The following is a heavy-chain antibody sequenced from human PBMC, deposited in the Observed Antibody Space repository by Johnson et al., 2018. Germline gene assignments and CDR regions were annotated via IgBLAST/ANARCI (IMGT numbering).Heavy chain of an antibody. CDR1: GFNFDDYA. Sequence: VRLVQSGGGLVQHGRSRRLSCAASGFNFDDYAMHWVRQAPGMGLEWVSGISCNSGSIGSADSVMGRFTISRDNAKNSLYLQMNSLRAEDEALYYCAKVSRYYYYYGMDVWGQGTTVTVSS. J-gene: IGHJ6*02. V-gene: IGHV3-9*01. CDR3: AKVSRYYYYYGMDV. CDR2: ISCNSGSI.